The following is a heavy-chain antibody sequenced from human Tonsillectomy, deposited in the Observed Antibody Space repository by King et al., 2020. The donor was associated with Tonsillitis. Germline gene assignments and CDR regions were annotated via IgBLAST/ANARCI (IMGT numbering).Heavy chain of an antibody. CDR1: GFIVSSSY. Sequence: VQLVESGGGLFHPGGSLSLSCAASGFIVSSSYMSWVRQAPGKGLEWVSTLYSGGNTYYADSVMGRFIISRDNSKNTLYLQMNSLRAEDTAVYFCAKEPIYYYYMDVWGKGTTVTVSS. V-gene: IGHV3-53*01. J-gene: IGHJ6*03. CDR2: LYSGGNT. CDR3: AKEPIYYYYMDV.